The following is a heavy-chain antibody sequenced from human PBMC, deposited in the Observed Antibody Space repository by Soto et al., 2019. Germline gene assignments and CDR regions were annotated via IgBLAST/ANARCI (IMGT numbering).Heavy chain of an antibody. Sequence: QVQLVESGGGVVQPGRSLRLSCAASGFTFSSYGMHWVRQAPGKGLEWVAVIWYDGSNKYYADSVKGRFTISRDNSKNTLYLQMNSLRAEDRAVYYWARDSPPDDYPGGVVDYWGQGTLVTVSS. CDR2: IWYDGSNK. J-gene: IGHJ4*02. D-gene: IGHD4-17*01. V-gene: IGHV3-33*01. CDR3: ARDSPPDDYPGGVVDY. CDR1: GFTFSSYG.